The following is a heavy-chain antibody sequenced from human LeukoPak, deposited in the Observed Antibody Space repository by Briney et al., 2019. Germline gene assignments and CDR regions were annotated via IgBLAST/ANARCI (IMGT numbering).Heavy chain of an antibody. J-gene: IGHJ4*02. Sequence: GGSLRLSCVASRFTFDTYAMSWVRQAPGKGLEWVSAINAGGGNTYYADSVKGRFTISSDTAQNSLYLHMNSLRAEDTAVYYCTRDYYDSTGQFYFASWGQGTLVTVSS. CDR2: INAGGGNT. CDR3: TRDYYDSTGQFYFAS. D-gene: IGHD3-22*01. CDR1: RFTFDTYA. V-gene: IGHV3-23*01.